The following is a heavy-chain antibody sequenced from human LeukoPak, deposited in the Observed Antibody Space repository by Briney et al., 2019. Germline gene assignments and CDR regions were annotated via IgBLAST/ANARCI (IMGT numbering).Heavy chain of an antibody. D-gene: IGHD3-22*01. CDR1: GFTVSSNY. V-gene: IGHV3-53*01. CDR3: ARDVADSSGYYYDYFDY. J-gene: IGHJ4*02. CDR2: IYSGGST. Sequence: GGSLRLSCAASGFTVSSNYMSWVRQAPGKGLEWVSVIYSGGSTYYADSVKGRFTISRDNSKNTLYLQMNSLRAEDTAVYYCARDVADSSGYYYDYFDYWGQGTLVTVSS.